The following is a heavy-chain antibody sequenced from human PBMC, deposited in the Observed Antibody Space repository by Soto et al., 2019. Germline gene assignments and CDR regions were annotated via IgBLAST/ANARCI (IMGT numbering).Heavy chain of an antibody. CDR3: ARAGIVATSPYNWFDP. J-gene: IGHJ5*02. Sequence: SXTLSLTCAVYGGSLSGYYWSWIRQPPVKGLEWIGEINHSGSTNYNPSLKSRVTISVDTSKNQFSLKLSSVTAADTAVYYCARAGIVATSPYNWFDPWGQGTLVTVSS. D-gene: IGHD5-12*01. CDR2: INHSGST. V-gene: IGHV4-34*01. CDR1: GGSLSGYY.